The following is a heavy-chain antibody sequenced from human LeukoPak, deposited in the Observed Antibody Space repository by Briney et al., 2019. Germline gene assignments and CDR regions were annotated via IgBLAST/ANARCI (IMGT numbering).Heavy chain of an antibody. D-gene: IGHD2-2*01. J-gene: IGHJ4*02. Sequence: ASVKDSCKASGYTSTSYGISWVRQAPGQGLEWMGWISAYNGNTNYAQKLQGRVTMTTDTSTSTAYMELRSLRSDDTAVYYCARDGVVVVPAARGFDYWGQGTLVTVSS. CDR2: ISAYNGNT. CDR3: ARDGVVVVPAARGFDY. CDR1: GYTSTSYG. V-gene: IGHV1-18*01.